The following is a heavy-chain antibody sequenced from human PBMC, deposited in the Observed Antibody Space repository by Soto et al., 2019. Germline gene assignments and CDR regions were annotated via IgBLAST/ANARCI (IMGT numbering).Heavy chain of an antibody. Sequence: GSLRLSCAASGFTFSDAWMSWVRRAPGKGLDWVGRIKSKSDGGTTEYAAPVRGRFTISRDDSKNTLYLQMNSLKTEDTAVYYCTTDLWRIAVVVGSTGYFNPWGQGTPVTVSS. D-gene: IGHD2-15*01. V-gene: IGHV3-15*01. CDR3: TTDLWRIAVVVGSTGYFNP. CDR2: IKSKSDGGTT. J-gene: IGHJ5*02. CDR1: GFTFSDAW.